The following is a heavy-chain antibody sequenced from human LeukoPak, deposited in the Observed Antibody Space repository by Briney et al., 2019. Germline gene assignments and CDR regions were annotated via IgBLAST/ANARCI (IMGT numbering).Heavy chain of an antibody. J-gene: IGHJ6*02. Sequence: SETLSLTCAVYGGSFSGYYWSWIRQPPGKGLEWIGEINHSGSTNYNPSLKSRVTISVDTSKNQFSLKLSSVTAADTAVYYCARAYLRYSGYDRYYYYYGMDVWGQGTTVTVSS. CDR3: ARAYLRYSGYDRYYYYYGMDV. V-gene: IGHV4-34*01. CDR2: INHSGST. D-gene: IGHD5-12*01. CDR1: GGSFSGYY.